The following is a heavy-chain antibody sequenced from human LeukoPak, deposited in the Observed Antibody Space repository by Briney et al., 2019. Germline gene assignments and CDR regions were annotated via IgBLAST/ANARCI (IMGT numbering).Heavy chain of an antibody. Sequence: ASVKVSCKASGGTFSSYAISWVRRAPGQGLEWMGGILPIFGTANYAQKFQGRVTIITDESPGKAYMELSSLSSEDTAVYHGARGSELGDCSGGSCLDLDYWGQGTLVTVSA. CDR1: GGTFSSYA. V-gene: IGHV1-69*05. D-gene: IGHD2-15*01. J-gene: IGHJ4*02. CDR3: ARGSELGDCSGGSCLDLDY. CDR2: ILPIFGTA.